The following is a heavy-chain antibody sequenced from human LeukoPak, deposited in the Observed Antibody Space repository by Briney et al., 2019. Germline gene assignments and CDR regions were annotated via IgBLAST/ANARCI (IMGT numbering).Heavy chain of an antibody. V-gene: IGHV3-74*01. CDR3: TGPSFDASGMGFDS. CDR2: ISTDGSST. CDR1: GFTFSRYW. J-gene: IGHJ5*01. D-gene: IGHD3-10*01. Sequence: GGSLRLSCAASGFTFSRYWIHWVRQAPGKGPVWVSVISTDGSSTRYADSVKGRFTISRDNVKNTLYLQMNSLRVEDTAVYYCTGPSFDASGMGFDSWGQGALVTVSS.